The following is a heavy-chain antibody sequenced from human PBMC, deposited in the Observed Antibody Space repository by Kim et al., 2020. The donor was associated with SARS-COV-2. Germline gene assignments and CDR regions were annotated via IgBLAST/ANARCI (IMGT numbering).Heavy chain of an antibody. CDR3: EASDY. Sequence: SDSGVGKHYADSVKGRFTISIDNSKRTLFLQMSSLRAEDTDMYYCEASDYWGQGALVTVSS. V-gene: IGHV3-23*01. J-gene: IGHJ4*02. CDR2: SDSGVGK.